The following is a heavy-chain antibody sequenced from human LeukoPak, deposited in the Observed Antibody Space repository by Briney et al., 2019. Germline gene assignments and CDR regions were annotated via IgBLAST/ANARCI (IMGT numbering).Heavy chain of an antibody. CDR1: GFTFDDYV. CDR3: AKGAVAVGGTYFDM. Sequence: GGSLRLSCTASGFTFDDYVMHWVRQGPGKGLEGVSQISWNRGDIGYADSVKGRFTISRDNAKNSLFLEMNILRPEDTALYYCAKGAVAVGGTYFDMWGQGTKVTVSS. J-gene: IGHJ3*02. CDR2: ISWNRGDI. V-gene: IGHV3-9*01. D-gene: IGHD6-19*01.